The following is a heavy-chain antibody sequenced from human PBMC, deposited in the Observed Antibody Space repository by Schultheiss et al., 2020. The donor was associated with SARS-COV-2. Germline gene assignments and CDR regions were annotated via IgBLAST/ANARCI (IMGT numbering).Heavy chain of an antibody. J-gene: IGHJ4*02. Sequence: SQTLSLTCTVSGGFLNNYYWSWIRQPAGKGLEWIGRIYATGTTNYNPSLKSRLTMSVDTSKNQFSLKLSSVTAADTAVYYCASSRSYGTDGDYWGQGTLVTVSS. V-gene: IGHV4-4*07. CDR3: ASSRSYGTDGDY. CDR1: GGFLNNYY. CDR2: IYATGTT. D-gene: IGHD1-14*01.